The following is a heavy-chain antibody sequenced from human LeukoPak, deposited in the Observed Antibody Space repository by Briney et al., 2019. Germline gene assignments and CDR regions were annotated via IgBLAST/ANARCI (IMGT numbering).Heavy chain of an antibody. J-gene: IGHJ4*02. CDR2: IYSGGST. V-gene: IGHV3-53*01. Sequence: GGSLRLSCAASGFTVSSNYMSWVRQAPGKGLEWVSVIYSGGSTYYADSVKGRFTISRDNSKNTLYLQMNSLRAEDTAVYYCARSLFAPYFSDYWGQGTLVTVSS. D-gene: IGHD3-16*01. CDR1: GFTVSSNY. CDR3: ARSLFAPYFSDY.